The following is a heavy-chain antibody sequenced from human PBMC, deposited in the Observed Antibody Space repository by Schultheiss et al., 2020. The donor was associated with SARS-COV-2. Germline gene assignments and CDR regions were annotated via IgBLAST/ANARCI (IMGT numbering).Heavy chain of an antibody. CDR1: GGSIYSTSFY. D-gene: IGHD3-22*01. J-gene: IGHJ4*02. Sequence: SETLSLTCTVSGGSIYSTSFYWGWIRLPPGKGLEWIGNIHHRGTTYYNPSLKSRVTISVHTSKKQFSLKLISVTAADTAVYYCARGDSSGTPSTWGQGTLVTVAS. CDR3: ARGDSSGTPST. V-gene: IGHV4-39*07. CDR2: IHHRGTT.